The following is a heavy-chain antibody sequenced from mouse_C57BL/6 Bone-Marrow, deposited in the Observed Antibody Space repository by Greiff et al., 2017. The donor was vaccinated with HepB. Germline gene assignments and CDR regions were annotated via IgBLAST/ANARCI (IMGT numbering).Heavy chain of an antibody. CDR3: AREGNYYGVYYAMDY. CDR1: GYTFTSYW. Sequence: QVQLKQPGAELVKPGASVKLSCKASGYTFTSYWMQWVKQRPGQGLEWIGEIDPSDSYNNYNQKFKGKANLTVDPASSTAYMQLSSRTSEDSAVYYCAREGNYYGVYYAMDYWGQGTSVTVSS. J-gene: IGHJ4*01. D-gene: IGHD1-1*01. V-gene: IGHV1-50*01. CDR2: IDPSDSYN.